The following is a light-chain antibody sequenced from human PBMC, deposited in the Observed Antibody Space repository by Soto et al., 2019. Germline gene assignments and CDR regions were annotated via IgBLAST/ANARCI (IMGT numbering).Light chain of an antibody. CDR2: DAS. CDR3: QQYNNGLTWT. CDR1: ESVSTN. Sequence: KVMSQHPAAVSLTPGESATLSYRASESVSTNLAWYQQKAGQAPRLLIYDASTRATGIPARFSGSGSGTEFTLIISSLQSEDFAVYYCQQYNNGLTWTFGQGTKVDI. J-gene: IGKJ1*01. V-gene: IGKV3-15*01.